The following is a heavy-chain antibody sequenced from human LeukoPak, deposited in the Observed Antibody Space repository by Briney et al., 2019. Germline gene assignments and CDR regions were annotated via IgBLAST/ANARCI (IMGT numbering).Heavy chain of an antibody. V-gene: IGHV3-48*01. J-gene: IGHJ4*02. CDR2: ISSRSSTI. Sequence: PGGSLRLSCAASGVTFSSYSMNWVRQAPGKGLEWVSYISSRSSTIYYADSVKGRFTISRDNAKNSLYLQVSSLTAEDTAMYYCARQRPGDYWGQGTLVTVSS. CDR3: ARQRPGDY. CDR1: GVTFSSYS.